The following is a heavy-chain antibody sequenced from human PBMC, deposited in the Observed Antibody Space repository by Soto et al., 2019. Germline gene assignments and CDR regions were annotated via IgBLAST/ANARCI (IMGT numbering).Heavy chain of an antibody. Sequence: LSLTCTVSGGSMSSNYWSWIRQSPAKGLEWIGFVYYGGTNYNPSFESRVTMSVDTPKKQFSLELSDVTAADTAVYYCVSYRGAFYFDHWGQGTLVTVSS. D-gene: IGHD4-4*01. CDR2: VYYGGT. V-gene: IGHV4-59*01. J-gene: IGHJ4*02. CDR3: VSYRGAFYFDH. CDR1: GGSMSSNY.